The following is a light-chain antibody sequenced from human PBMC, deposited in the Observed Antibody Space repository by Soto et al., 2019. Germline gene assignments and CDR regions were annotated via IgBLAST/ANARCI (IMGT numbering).Light chain of an antibody. CDR1: QSISSY. CDR3: QQSYSTPPYT. V-gene: IGKV1-39*01. CDR2: AAS. Sequence: DIQMTQSPSSLSASVGDRVTITCRASQSISSYLHWYQQKPGKAPKLLIYAASSLQSGVPSRFSGSGSGTDFTLTISSLQPEDFATYYCQQSYSTPPYTFGQGTNLEIK. J-gene: IGKJ2*01.